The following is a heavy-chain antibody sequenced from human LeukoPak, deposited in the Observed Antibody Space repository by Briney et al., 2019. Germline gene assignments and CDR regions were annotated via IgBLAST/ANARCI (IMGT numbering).Heavy chain of an antibody. D-gene: IGHD3-10*01. Sequence: MTGGSLRLSCAASGFSFSNYSINWVRQAPGKGLEWVSSISGSSSSMDYAGSVKGRFTVSRDNARNSVSLQMKSLRADDSAVYYCARDVALRSLDYWGRGTLVTVSS. CDR1: GFSFSNYS. CDR2: ISGSSSSM. CDR3: ARDVALRSLDY. V-gene: IGHV3-21*06. J-gene: IGHJ4*02.